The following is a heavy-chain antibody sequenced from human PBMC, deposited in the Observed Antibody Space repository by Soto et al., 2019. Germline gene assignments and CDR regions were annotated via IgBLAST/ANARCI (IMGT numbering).Heavy chain of an antibody. J-gene: IGHJ4*02. V-gene: IGHV2-5*02. CDR2: IYGDDEK. CDR1: GLPLSTSAVG. CDR3: AHRRDGDYDF. Sequence: QITLKESGPTLVKPTQTLTLTCTFSGLPLSTSAVGVAWIRQPPGKALEWLALIYGDDEKRYSTSLKSRLTITRDTSKSQVVLTMTNMDPVDTATYYCAHRRDGDYDFWGQGTLVTVSS. D-gene: IGHD4-17*01.